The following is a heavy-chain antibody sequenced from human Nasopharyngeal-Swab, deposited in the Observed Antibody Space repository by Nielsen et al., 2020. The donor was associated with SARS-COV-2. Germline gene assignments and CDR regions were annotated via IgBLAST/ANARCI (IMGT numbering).Heavy chain of an antibody. D-gene: IGHD6-13*01. CDR1: GGTFSSYA. J-gene: IGHJ4*02. CDR3: ARDAPIAAAGQRGPDGPAYYFDY. Sequence: SSVQVSCKASGGTFSSYAISWVRQSPEKGLERMGRIIAIFGTANYAQKFQGRFTITADKSTSTAYMELSSLRSEDTAVYYCARDAPIAAAGQRGPDGPAYYFDYWGQGTLVTVSS. V-gene: IGHV1-69*06. CDR2: IIAIFGTA.